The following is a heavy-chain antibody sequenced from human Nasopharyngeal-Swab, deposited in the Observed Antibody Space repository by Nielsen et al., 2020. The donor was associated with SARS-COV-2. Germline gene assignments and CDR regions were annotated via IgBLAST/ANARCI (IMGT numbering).Heavy chain of an antibody. Sequence: ASVKVSCKASGYTFTSYGISWVRQAPGQGLEWMGWISAYNGNTNYAQKLQGRVTMTTDTSTSTAYMELRSLRSEDTAVYYCARDSYYYGSGSYPFDYWGQGTLVTVSS. D-gene: IGHD3-10*01. CDR1: GYTFTSYG. J-gene: IGHJ4*02. CDR2: ISAYNGNT. V-gene: IGHV1-18*01. CDR3: ARDSYYYGSGSYPFDY.